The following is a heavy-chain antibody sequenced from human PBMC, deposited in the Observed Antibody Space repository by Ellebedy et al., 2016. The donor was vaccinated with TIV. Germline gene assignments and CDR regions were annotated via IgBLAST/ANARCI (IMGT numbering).Heavy chain of an antibody. CDR2: ISWNSGSK. CDR1: GFTFDDYA. V-gene: IGHV3-9*01. D-gene: IGHD3-10*01. CDR3: VKDSHYGSGSYRGNWFDP. Sequence: PGGSLRLSCAASGFTFDDYAMHWVRQAPGKGLEWVSGISWNSGSKGYTDSVKGRFTISRDNAKNSLYLQMNSLRAEDTALYYCVKDSHYGSGSYRGNWFDPWGQGTLVTVSS. J-gene: IGHJ5*02.